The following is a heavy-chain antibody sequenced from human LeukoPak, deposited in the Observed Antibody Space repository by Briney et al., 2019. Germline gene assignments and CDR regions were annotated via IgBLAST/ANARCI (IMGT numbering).Heavy chain of an antibody. J-gene: IGHJ6*03. V-gene: IGHV1-46*01. CDR1: GYTFTSYY. CDR2: INPSGGTT. Sequence: ASVKVSCKASGYTFTSYYIHWVRQAPGQGLEWMGKINPSGGTTSYAQKFQGRVTMTRDTSISTAYMELSRLRSDDTAVYYCARGMDCSSTSCFTAQYYYYYYYMDVWGKGTTVTVSS. CDR3: ARGMDCSSTSCFTAQYYYYYYYMDV. D-gene: IGHD2-2*01.